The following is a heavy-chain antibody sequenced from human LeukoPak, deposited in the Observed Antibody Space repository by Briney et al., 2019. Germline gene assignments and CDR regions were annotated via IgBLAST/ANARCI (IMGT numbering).Heavy chain of an antibody. Sequence: SETLSLTCTVSGGSISSYYWSWIRQPPGKGLEWIGYIYYSGSTNYNPSLKSRVTISVDTSKNQFSLKLSSVTAADTAVYYCASPVLDYYDSSGYEGWFDPWGQGTLVTVSS. V-gene: IGHV4-59*01. D-gene: IGHD3-22*01. J-gene: IGHJ5*02. CDR2: IYYSGST. CDR3: ASPVLDYYDSSGYEGWFDP. CDR1: GGSISSYY.